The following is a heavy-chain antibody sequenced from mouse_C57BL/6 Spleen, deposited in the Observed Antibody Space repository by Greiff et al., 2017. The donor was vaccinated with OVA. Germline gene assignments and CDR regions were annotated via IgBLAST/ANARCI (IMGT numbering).Heavy chain of an antibody. V-gene: IGHV2-9*01. J-gene: IGHJ4*01. CDR1: GFSLTSYG. CDR3: AKHTSFYYGSSYDAMDY. D-gene: IGHD1-1*01. Sequence: VMLVESGPGLVAPSQSLSITCTVSGFSLTSYGVDWVRQPPGKGLEWLGVIWGGGSTNYNSALMSRLSISKDNSKSQVFLKMNSLQTDDTAMYYCAKHTSFYYGSSYDAMDYWGQGTSVTVSS. CDR2: IWGGGST.